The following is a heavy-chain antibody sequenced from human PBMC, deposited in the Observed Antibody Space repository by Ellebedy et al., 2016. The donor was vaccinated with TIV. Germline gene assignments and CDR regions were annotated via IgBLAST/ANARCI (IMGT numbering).Heavy chain of an antibody. Sequence: GSLRLSCTVSGGSISNTGYYWVWLRQPPGKGLEWIGSIYYSGSTNYNPSLKSRVTISVDTSKKQFSLKLSSVTAEDTAVYYCARDSRVTTSYYYYAMDVWGQGTTVTVSS. D-gene: IGHD4-17*01. CDR2: IYYSGST. CDR1: GGSISNTGYY. CDR3: ARDSRVTTSYYYYAMDV. V-gene: IGHV4-39*07. J-gene: IGHJ6*02.